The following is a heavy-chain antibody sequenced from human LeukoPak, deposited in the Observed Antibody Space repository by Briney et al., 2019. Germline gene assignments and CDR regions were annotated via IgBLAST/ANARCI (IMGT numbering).Heavy chain of an antibody. Sequence: ASVKVSCKASGGTFSSYAISWVRQAPGQGLEWMGWINPHSGGAAYAQGFQGRVTMTRDTSISTAYMERSRLRSDDTAVYYCARFEDYGGNRDVFDIWGQGTMVTVSS. V-gene: IGHV1-2*02. D-gene: IGHD4-23*01. CDR1: GGTFSSYA. J-gene: IGHJ3*02. CDR2: INPHSGGA. CDR3: ARFEDYGGNRDVFDI.